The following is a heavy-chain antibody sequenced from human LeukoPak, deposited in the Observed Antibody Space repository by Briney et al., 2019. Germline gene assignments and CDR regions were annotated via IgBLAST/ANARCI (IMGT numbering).Heavy chain of an antibody. CDR3: ARAFSSGWLDAFDI. CDR2: IKQDGSEK. CDR1: GFTFSSYW. D-gene: IGHD6-19*01. Sequence: PGGSLRLSCAASGFTFSSYWMSWVRQAPGKGLEWVANIKQDGSEKYYVDSVKGRFTISRDNAKNSLYLQMNSLRVEDTAVYYCARAFSSGWLDAFDIWAQGTMVTVSS. V-gene: IGHV3-7*01. J-gene: IGHJ3*02.